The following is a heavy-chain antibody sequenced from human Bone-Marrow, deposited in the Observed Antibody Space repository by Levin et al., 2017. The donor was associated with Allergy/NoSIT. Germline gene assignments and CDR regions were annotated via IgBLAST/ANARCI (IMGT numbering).Heavy chain of an antibody. CDR2: IYPGDSDI. Sequence: GESLKISCQGSGYRFSSYWIGWVRQMPGKGLEWMGVIYPGDSDIKYSPSFQGQVTISADKSINTAYLKWSGLRASDTAIYYCARHRAVSVPTTGYLSWGPKKKENYSYYMDVWGKGTTVTVSS. CDR1: GYRFSSYW. D-gene: IGHD1-26*01. CDR3: ARHRAVSVPTTGYLSWGPKKKENYSYYMDV. J-gene: IGHJ6*03. V-gene: IGHV5-51*01.